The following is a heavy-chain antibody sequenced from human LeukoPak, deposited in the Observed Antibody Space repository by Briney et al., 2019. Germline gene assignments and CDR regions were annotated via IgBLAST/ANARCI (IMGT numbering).Heavy chain of an antibody. J-gene: IGHJ4*02. D-gene: IGHD6-13*01. CDR3: ARVTGYRIEDYFDY. V-gene: IGHV4-59*01. CDR1: GGSISSYY. CDR2: IYYSGST. Sequence: TPSETLSLTCTVSGGSISSYYWSWIRQPPGKGLEWIGYIYYSGSTNYNPSLKSRVTISVETSKNEFSLKLRSVTAADTAVYYCARVTGYRIEDYFDYWGXXTLVTVSS.